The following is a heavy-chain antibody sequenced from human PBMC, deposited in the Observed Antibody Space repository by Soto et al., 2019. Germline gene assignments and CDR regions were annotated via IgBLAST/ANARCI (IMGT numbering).Heavy chain of an antibody. J-gene: IGHJ3*02. CDR3: AREWELSLFYSGSYYGAFDI. V-gene: IGHV1-18*04. Sequence: QVQLVQSGAEVKKPGASVKVSCKASGYTFTSYGISWVRQAPGQGLEWMGWISAYNGNTNYAQKLQGRVTMTTDTSTSTAYMELRSLRSDDTAVYYCAREWELSLFYSGSYYGAFDIWGQGTMVTVSS. CDR1: GYTFTSYG. D-gene: IGHD1-26*01. CDR2: ISAYNGNT.